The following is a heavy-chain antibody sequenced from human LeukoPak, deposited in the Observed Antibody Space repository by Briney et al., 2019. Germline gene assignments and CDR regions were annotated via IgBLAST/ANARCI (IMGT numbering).Heavy chain of an antibody. Sequence: GGSLRLSCAASGFTFDDYAMHWVRQAPGKGLEWVSGISWNSGSIGYADSVKGRFTISRDNAKLYLHMNSLRAEDTAVYYCARGLLGIDYWGQGTLVTVSS. CDR3: ARGLLGIDY. V-gene: IGHV3-9*01. CDR1: GFTFDDYA. D-gene: IGHD2-8*02. CDR2: ISWNSGSI. J-gene: IGHJ4*02.